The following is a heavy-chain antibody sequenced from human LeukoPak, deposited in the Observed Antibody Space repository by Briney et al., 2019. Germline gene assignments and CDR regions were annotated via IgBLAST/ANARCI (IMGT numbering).Heavy chain of an antibody. D-gene: IGHD5-12*01. CDR1: GFTFSSYA. CDR2: VTGSDDAT. J-gene: IGHJ4*02. V-gene: IGHV3-23*01. CDR3: ARGPHLYSGYHPDS. Sequence: PGGSLRLSCAASGFTFSSYAMTWVRQAPGKGLEWVSTVTGSDDATYYADSVKGLFTISRDYSKNTVHLQISSLRVEDTAIYYSARGPHLYSGYHPDSWGQGTLVSVSS.